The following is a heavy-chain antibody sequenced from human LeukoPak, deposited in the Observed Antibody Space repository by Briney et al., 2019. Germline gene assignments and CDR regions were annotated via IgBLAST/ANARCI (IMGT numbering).Heavy chain of an antibody. V-gene: IGHV3-48*04. CDR3: ARGRTDSLWYFDL. CDR2: ISSSGTTT. Sequence: QPGRSLRLSCAASGFTFSSYAMHWVRQAPGKGLEWLSYISSSGTTTYHTDSVTGRFTISRDNAKNSLYLEMNSLRVEDTAVYYCARGRTDSLWYFDLWGRGTLVTVSS. CDR1: GFTFSSYA. J-gene: IGHJ2*01. D-gene: IGHD5-18*01.